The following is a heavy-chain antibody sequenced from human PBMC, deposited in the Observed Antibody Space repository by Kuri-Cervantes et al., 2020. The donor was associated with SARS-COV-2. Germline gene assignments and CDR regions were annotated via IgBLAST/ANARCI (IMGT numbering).Heavy chain of an antibody. V-gene: IGHV4-4*07. Sequence: SETLSLTCSVSEGSMRAHYYSWIRQTAAMGLEWIGRVYISGSTNYNPSLKGRVTMSVDTSKSQFSLELSSVTAADTAVYYCARAPYYDYPGSYYYYMDVWGKGTMVTVSS. D-gene: IGHD3-3*01. CDR2: VYISGST. CDR3: ARAPYYDYPGSYYYYMDV. CDR1: EGSMRAHY. J-gene: IGHJ6*03.